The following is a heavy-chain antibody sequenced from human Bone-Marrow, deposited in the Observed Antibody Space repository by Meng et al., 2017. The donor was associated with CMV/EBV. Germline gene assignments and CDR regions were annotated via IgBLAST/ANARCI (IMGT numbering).Heavy chain of an antibody. CDR1: GDSIDNYY. D-gene: IGHD3-10*01. CDR3: ARWASGSRHFDY. J-gene: IGHJ4*02. Sequence: GSLRLSCTVSGDSIDNYYWNWIRRPPGKGLEWIGYVHYSGSTTYNPSLKSRVTISLHTSKSQFSLSLSSVTAADTAVYYCARWASGSRHFDYWGQGTRVTVSS. CDR2: VHYSGST. V-gene: IGHV4-59*01.